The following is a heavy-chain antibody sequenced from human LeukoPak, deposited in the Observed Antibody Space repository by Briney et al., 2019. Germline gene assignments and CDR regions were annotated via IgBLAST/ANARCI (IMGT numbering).Heavy chain of an antibody. CDR1: GFTFSDYS. CDR3: VRLRRNSDRSGYYYYYNY. V-gene: IGHV3-21*01. J-gene: IGHJ4*02. CDR2: INPTSTSI. D-gene: IGHD3-22*01. Sequence: GGSLRLSCAASGFTFSDYSINCVRHAPGKGLECVSSINPTSTSIYYADPVRGRFLISRNNSKSSLFLQMNSLRAEDSALYYCVRLRRNSDRSGYYYYYNYWGQGILVTVSS.